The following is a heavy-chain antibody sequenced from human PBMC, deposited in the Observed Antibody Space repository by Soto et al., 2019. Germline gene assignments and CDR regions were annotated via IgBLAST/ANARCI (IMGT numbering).Heavy chain of an antibody. V-gene: IGHV3-23*01. J-gene: IGHJ4*02. CDR3: AKETVVVVAATRSYYFDY. Sequence: GGSLRLSCAASGFTFSSYAMSWVRQAPGKGLEWVSAISGSGGSTYYADSVKGRFTISRDNSKNTLYLQMNSLRAEDTAVYYCAKETVVVVAATRSYYFDYWGQGTLVTVSS. CDR1: GFTFSSYA. CDR2: ISGSGGST. D-gene: IGHD2-15*01.